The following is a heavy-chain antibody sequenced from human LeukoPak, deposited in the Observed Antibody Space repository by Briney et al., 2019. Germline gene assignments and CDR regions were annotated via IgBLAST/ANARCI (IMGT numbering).Heavy chain of an antibody. CDR3: ARDLPRITIFSSPSSDY. J-gene: IGHJ4*02. Sequence: ASVKVSCKASGYTFTGYYIHWVRQAPGQGLESMGWVDPNSGGTSYAQKFQGRVTMTRDTLISTAYMELSSLTSDDTAVYYCARDLPRITIFSSPSSDYWGQGTLVTVSS. CDR1: GYTFTGYY. V-gene: IGHV1-2*02. D-gene: IGHD3-3*01. CDR2: VDPNSGGT.